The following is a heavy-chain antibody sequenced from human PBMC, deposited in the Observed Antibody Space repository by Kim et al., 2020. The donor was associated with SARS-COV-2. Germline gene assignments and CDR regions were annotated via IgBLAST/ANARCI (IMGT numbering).Heavy chain of an antibody. D-gene: IGHD3-22*01. CDR2: INAGNGNT. V-gene: IGHV1-3*01. J-gene: IGHJ4*02. CDR1: GYTFTSYA. CDR3: ARGDYYDSSGYDETATDFDY. Sequence: ASVKVSCKASGYTFTSYAMHWVRQAPGQRLEWMGWINAGNGNTKYSQKFQGRVTITRDTSASTAYMELSSLRSEDTAVYYCARGDYYDSSGYDETATDFDYWGQGTLVTVSS.